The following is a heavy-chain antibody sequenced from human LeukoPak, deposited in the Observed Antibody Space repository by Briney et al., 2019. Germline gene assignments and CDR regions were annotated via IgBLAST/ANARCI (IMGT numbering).Heavy chain of an antibody. V-gene: IGHV1-46*01. J-gene: IGHJ5*02. CDR2: IHPNDGIR. Sequence: SVKVSCKASEYSFVSYYIHWVRQAPGEGLEWVGLIHPNDGIRNYAQKFQDRVTMTVDRSTTTFYMELSSLTSEDTAVYYCTRGRTHNWFDPWGQGTLVTVSP. CDR1: EYSFVSYY. CDR3: TRGRTHNWFDP.